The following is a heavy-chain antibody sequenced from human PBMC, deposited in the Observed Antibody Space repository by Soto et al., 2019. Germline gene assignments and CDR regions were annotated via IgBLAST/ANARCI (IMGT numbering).Heavy chain of an antibody. J-gene: IGHJ6*02. CDR1: RGSISSGDYY. CDR3: ARVPGYSSPYYGMDV. CDR2: IYYSGST. Sequence: SETLSLTCTVSRGSISSGDYYWSWIRQPPGKGLEWIGYIYYSGSTYYNPSLKSRVTISVDTSKNQFPLKLSSVTAADTAVYYCARVPGYSSPYYGMDVWGQGTTVTVSS. D-gene: IGHD6-13*01. V-gene: IGHV4-30-4*01.